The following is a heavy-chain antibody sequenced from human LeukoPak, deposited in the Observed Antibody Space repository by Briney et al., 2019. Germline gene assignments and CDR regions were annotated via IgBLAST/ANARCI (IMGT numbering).Heavy chain of an antibody. D-gene: IGHD6-13*01. CDR3: AREVGIAAPVGAFDI. CDR2: ISYDGSNK. V-gene: IGHV3-33*05. CDR1: GFTFSSYG. Sequence: GGSLRLSCAASGFTFSSYGMHWVRQAPGKGLEWVAVISYDGSNKYYADSVKGRFTISRDNSKNTLYLQMNSLRAEDTAVYYCAREVGIAAPVGAFDIWGQGTMVTVSS. J-gene: IGHJ3*02.